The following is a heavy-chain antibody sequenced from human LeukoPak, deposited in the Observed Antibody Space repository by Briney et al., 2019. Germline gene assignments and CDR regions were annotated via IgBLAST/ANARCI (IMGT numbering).Heavy chain of an antibody. V-gene: IGHV3-66*01. Sequence: GGSLRLSCAASGFTVSSNYMSWVRQAPGKGLEWVSVIYSGGSTYYADSVKGRFTISRDDSKNTLYLQMNSLRAEDTAVYYCARDYRRGYSYGLFDYWGQGTLVTVSS. CDR1: GFTVSSNY. CDR2: IYSGGST. J-gene: IGHJ4*02. D-gene: IGHD5-18*01. CDR3: ARDYRRGYSYGLFDY.